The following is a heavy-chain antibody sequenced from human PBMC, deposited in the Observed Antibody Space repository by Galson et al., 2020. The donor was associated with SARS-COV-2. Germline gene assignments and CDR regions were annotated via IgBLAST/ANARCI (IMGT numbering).Heavy chain of an antibody. CDR1: GFTFSSSW. Sequence: GGSLRLSCAASGFTFSSSWMHWVRQAPGKGLVWVSLFKSDGRTTNYADSVQGRFTISRDNARNTLYLRMHSLTTEDTAIYYCAAGDGTIGGQGTLVTVSS. J-gene: IGHJ4*02. CDR3: AAGDGTI. V-gene: IGHV3-74*01. CDR2: FKSDGRTT.